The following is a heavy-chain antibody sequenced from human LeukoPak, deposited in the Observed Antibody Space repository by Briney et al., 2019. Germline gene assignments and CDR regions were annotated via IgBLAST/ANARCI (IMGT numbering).Heavy chain of an antibody. CDR2: IYTSGST. V-gene: IGHV4-4*07. D-gene: IGHD4-17*01. CDR1: GGSLSGYY. CDR3: ARGPTTVTRAFDY. J-gene: IGHJ4*02. Sequence: SETLSLTCTVSGGSLSGYYWSWIRQPAGKGLEYIGRIYTSGSTNYNPSLKSRVTMSVDTSNNQFSLKLSSVTAADTAVYYCARGPTTVTRAFDYWGQGTLVTVSS.